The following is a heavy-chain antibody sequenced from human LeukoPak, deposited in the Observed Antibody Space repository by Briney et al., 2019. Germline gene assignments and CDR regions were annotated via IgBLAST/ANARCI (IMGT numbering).Heavy chain of an antibody. CDR3: ARDLHYYYYYYMDV. V-gene: IGHV3-48*03. J-gene: IGHJ6*03. Sequence: GGSLRLSCAASGFTFSSYEMNWVRQAPGKGLEWVSYISSSGSTIYYADSVKGRFTISRDNAKNSLYLQMNSLRAEDTAVYYCARDLHYYYYYYMDVWGKGTTVTVSS. CDR1: GFTFSSYE. CDR2: ISSSGSTI.